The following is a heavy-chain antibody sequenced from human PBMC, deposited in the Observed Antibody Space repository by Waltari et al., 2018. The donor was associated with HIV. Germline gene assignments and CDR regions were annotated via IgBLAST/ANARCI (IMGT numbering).Heavy chain of an antibody. V-gene: IGHV1-24*01. D-gene: IGHD1-26*01. CDR2: FEPEDDET. J-gene: IGHJ6*02. Sequence: VQLLQSAAEVKKPGAPVKVPCKVFGNISPELSIHWVRQTPGKGLEWMGVFEPEDDETIYAQKSQGRVTMTEDTSTDSAYMELSSLTSEDTAVYYCATGGGTTSIQLYDLDVWGQGTTVTVSS. CDR1: GNISPELS. CDR3: ATGGGTTSIQLYDLDV.